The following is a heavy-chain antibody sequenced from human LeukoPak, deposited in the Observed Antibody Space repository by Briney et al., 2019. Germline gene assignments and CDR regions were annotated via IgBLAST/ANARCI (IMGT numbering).Heavy chain of an antibody. J-gene: IGHJ6*03. CDR3: ARRGVGATDYYYYMDV. CDR2: ISAYNGNT. V-gene: IGHV1-18*01. Sequence: ASVKVSCKASGYTFTSYGISWVRQAPGQGLEWMGWISAYNGNTNYAQKLQGRVTMTTDTSTSTAYMELRSLRSDDTAVYYCARRGVGATDYYYYMDVWGKGTTVTISS. D-gene: IGHD1-26*01. CDR1: GYTFTSYG.